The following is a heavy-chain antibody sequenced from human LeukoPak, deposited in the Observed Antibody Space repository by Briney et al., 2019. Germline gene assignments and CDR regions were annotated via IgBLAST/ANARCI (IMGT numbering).Heavy chain of an antibody. CDR3: ARVRAGYCTSTSCYTGMDV. J-gene: IGHJ6*02. CDR2: ISYDGSNE. Sequence: GRSLRPSCAASGFTFSSYGMHRVRQAPGKGLEWVALISYDGSNEYYADSVRGRFTISRDNSKFTLYMQMNSLRAEDTAVYYCARVRAGYCTSTSCYTGMDVWGQGTTVTVSS. CDR1: GFTFSSYG. D-gene: IGHD2-2*01. V-gene: IGHV3-30*03.